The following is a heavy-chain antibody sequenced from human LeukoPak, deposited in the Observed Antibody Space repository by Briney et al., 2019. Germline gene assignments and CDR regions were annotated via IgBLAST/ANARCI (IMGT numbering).Heavy chain of an antibody. Sequence: GGSLRLSCAASGFTFSSYSMNWVRQAPGKGLEWVSYISSSSSTIYYADSVKGRFTISRDNAKNSLYLQMNSLRAEDTAVYYCARGREWYCSGGSCKANWFDSWGQGTLVTVSS. CDR1: GFTFSSYS. CDR3: ARGREWYCSGGSCKANWFDS. CDR2: ISSSSSTI. V-gene: IGHV3-48*01. J-gene: IGHJ5*01. D-gene: IGHD2-15*01.